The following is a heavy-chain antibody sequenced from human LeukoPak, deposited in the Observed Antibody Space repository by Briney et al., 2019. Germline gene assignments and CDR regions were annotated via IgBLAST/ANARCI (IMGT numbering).Heavy chain of an antibody. Sequence: ASVKVSCKASGYTFTGYYMHWVRQAPGQGLEWMGWINPRSGGTNYAQKFQGRVTMTRDTSSSAAYMDLSRLISDDTAVYYCARFDQVSETAGGYWGQGTLVTVSS. CDR3: ARFDQVSETAGGY. CDR2: INPRSGGT. D-gene: IGHD5/OR15-5a*01. V-gene: IGHV1-2*02. CDR1: GYTFTGYY. J-gene: IGHJ4*02.